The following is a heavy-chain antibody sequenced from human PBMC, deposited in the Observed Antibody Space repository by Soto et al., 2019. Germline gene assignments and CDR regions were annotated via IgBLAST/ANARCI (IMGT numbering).Heavy chain of an antibody. CDR1: GFTFNVYG. CDR3: AKGSSYYGSGRDNDAFAL. Sequence: QVQLVESGGGVVQPGRSLQLSCAASGFTFNVYGMHWVRQAPDKGLEWVAVTSYDGDNKFYADSVKGRFTISRDNSKDTLYLVMSSLRADDTAVYYCAKGSSYYGSGRDNDAFALWGQGTVVTVSS. V-gene: IGHV3-30*18. J-gene: IGHJ3*01. D-gene: IGHD3-10*01. CDR2: TSYDGDNK.